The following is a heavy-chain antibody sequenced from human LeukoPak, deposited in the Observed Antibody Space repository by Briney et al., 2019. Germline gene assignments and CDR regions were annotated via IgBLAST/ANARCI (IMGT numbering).Heavy chain of an antibody. J-gene: IGHJ4*02. CDR3: ARLTVGATAVDC. Sequence: SETLSLTCTVSGGSISRSNYHWGWIRQPPGRGLGWMGTIYYSGTTYYNPSLKSQVTISVDTSKNQFSLKLSSMTAADTAVYYCARLTVGATAVDCWGQGTLVTVSS. V-gene: IGHV4-39*01. D-gene: IGHD1-26*01. CDR1: GGSISRSNYH. CDR2: IYYSGTT.